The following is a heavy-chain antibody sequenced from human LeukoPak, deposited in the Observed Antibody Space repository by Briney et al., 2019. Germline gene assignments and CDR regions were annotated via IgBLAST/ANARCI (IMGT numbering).Heavy chain of an antibody. J-gene: IGHJ4*02. D-gene: IGHD5-12*01. CDR2: IYYSGST. CDR1: GGSLSSSSYY. CDR3: AREWLTHYFDY. Sequence: ETLSLTCTVSGGSLSSSSYYWGWVRQPPGTGLEWVGSIYYSGSTYYKPSLKSRVTISENKCKKQCSLKLSSVTAAHTAVYYCAREWLTHYFDYWGQGTLVTVSS. V-gene: IGHV4-39*07.